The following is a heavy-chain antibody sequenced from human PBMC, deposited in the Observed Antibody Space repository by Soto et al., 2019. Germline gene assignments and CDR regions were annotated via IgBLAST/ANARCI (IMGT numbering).Heavy chain of an antibody. CDR1: GGSISSSSYY. V-gene: IGHV4-39*01. Sequence: SETLSLTCTVSGGSISSSSYYWGWIRQPPGKGLQWIGAINYSGSTYYNPSLKSRVTISVDTSKNQFSLHLTSVTAADTALYSRARQSGSSGLYCSGLDGWGEGPTVS. CDR2: INYSGST. CDR3: ARQSGSSGLYCSGLDG. J-gene: IGHJ6*01. D-gene: IGHD1-26*01.